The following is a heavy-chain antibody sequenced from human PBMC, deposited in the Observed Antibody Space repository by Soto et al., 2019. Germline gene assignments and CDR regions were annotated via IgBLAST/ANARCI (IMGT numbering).Heavy chain of an antibody. CDR3: ARDPYYDFWSGSFDY. CDR2: IYHSGST. V-gene: IGHV4-38-2*02. J-gene: IGHJ4*02. Sequence: PSETLSLTCAVSGYSISSGYYWGWIRQPPGKGPEWIGSIYHSGSTYYNPSLKSRVTISVDTSKNQFSLKLSSVTAADTAVYYCARDPYYDFWSGSFDYWGQGTLVTVSS. CDR1: GYSISSGYY. D-gene: IGHD3-3*01.